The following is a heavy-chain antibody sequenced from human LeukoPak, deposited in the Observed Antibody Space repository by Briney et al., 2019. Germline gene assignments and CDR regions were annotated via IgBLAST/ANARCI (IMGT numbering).Heavy chain of an antibody. Sequence: GGSLRLSCAASGFTFSTYSMNWVRQAPGKGLEWISYIKSSGTTRYYADSVRGRFTFSRDNAKNSLSLQMDSLRDEDTAVYYCTRDRDIFDIWGQGTMVTVSS. CDR1: GFTFSTYS. CDR3: TRDRDIFDI. V-gene: IGHV3-48*02. J-gene: IGHJ3*02. D-gene: IGHD3-10*01. CDR2: IKSSGTTR.